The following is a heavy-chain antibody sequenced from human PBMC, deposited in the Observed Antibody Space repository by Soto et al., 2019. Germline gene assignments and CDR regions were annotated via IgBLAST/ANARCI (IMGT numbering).Heavy chain of an antibody. CDR2: INPNSGGT. CDR1: GYTFTGYY. V-gene: IGHV1-2*02. D-gene: IGHD3-22*01. J-gene: IGHJ4*02. Sequence: ASVKVSCKASGYTFTGYYMHWVRQAPGQGLEWMGWINPNSGGTNYAQKFQGRVTMTRDTSISTAYMELSRLRSDDTAVYYCAREASGYYDGYDYWGQGTLVTVPS. CDR3: AREASGYYDGYDY.